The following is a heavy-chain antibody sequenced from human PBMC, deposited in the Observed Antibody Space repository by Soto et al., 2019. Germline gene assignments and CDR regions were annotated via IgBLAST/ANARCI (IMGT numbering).Heavy chain of an antibody. Sequence: GESLKISCKGSGYTFTSYWIAWVRQMPGKGLEWMGIIYPGDSDTRYSPSFQGQVSISADKSISTAYLQWSSLKASDTAMYYCARQDGSALYYFDYWGQGTLVTVSS. CDR3: ARQDGSALYYFDY. CDR1: GYTFTSYW. CDR2: IYPGDSDT. D-gene: IGHD6-19*01. V-gene: IGHV5-51*01. J-gene: IGHJ4*02.